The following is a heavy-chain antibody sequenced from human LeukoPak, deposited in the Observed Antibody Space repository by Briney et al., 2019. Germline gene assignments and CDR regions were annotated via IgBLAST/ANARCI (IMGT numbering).Heavy chain of an antibody. V-gene: IGHV1-69*13. D-gene: IGHD2-2*01. Sequence: SVKVSCKASGYTFTSYGISWVRQAPGQGLEWMGGIIPIFGTANYAQKFQGRVTITADESTSTAYMELSSLRSEDTAVYYCARVQGYCSSTSCYQPWYFDLWGRGTLVTVSS. CDR2: IIPIFGTA. CDR1: GYTFTSYG. CDR3: ARVQGYCSSTSCYQPWYFDL. J-gene: IGHJ2*01.